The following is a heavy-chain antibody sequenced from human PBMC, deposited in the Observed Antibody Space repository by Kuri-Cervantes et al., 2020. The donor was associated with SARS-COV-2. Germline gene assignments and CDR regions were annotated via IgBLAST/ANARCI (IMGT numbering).Heavy chain of an antibody. CDR1: GGSFSGYY. CDR2: INHSGST. D-gene: IGHD6-6*01. J-gene: IGHJ4*02. V-gene: IGHV4-34*01. Sequence: SETLSLTCAVYGGSFSGYYWSWIRQPPGKGLEWIGEINHSGSTNYNPSLKSRVTISVDRSKNQFSLKLSSVTAADTAVYYCARGNSSSGFDYRGQGTLVTVSS. CDR3: ARGNSSSGFDY.